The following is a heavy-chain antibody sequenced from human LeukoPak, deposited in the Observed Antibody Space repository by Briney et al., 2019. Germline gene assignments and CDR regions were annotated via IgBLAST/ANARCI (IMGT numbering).Heavy chain of an antibody. D-gene: IGHD3-9*01. CDR1: GFTFSSYA. J-gene: IGHJ6*02. CDR2: ISGSGGST. CDR3: AAEYYDILTGSNYYYGMDV. V-gene: IGHV3-23*01. Sequence: GGSLRLSCAASGFTFSSYAMSWVRQAPGKGLEWVSAISGSGGSTYYADSVKGRFTISRDNSKNTLYLQMNSLRAEDTAVYYCAAEYYDILTGSNYYYGMDVWGQGTTVTVSS.